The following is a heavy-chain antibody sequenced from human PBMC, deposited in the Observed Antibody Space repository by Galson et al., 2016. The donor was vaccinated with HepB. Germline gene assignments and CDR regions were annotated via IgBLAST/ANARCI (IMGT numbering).Heavy chain of an antibody. Sequence: SLRLSCAASGFSVNNNYMTWVRQAPGKGLEWVSVIYGGGTTYFADSVKGRFTMSRDTSKNTLYLQMNSLRAEDTAVDYCASHGGSPSGLLGATEGLDYWGLGTLVTVSS. D-gene: IGHD3-16*01. CDR3: ASHGGSPSGLLGATEGLDY. J-gene: IGHJ4*02. V-gene: IGHV3-53*01. CDR2: IYGGGTT. CDR1: GFSVNNNY.